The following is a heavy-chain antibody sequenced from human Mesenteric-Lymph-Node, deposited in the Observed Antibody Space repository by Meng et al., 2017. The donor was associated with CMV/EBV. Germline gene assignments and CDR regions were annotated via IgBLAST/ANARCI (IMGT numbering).Heavy chain of an antibody. J-gene: IGHJ6*02. Sequence: TFSSYASSWVRQAPGQGLEWMGGIIPIFGTANYAQKFQGRVTITTDESTSTAYMELSSLRSEDTAVYYCAREVSSGNPGDNYGMDVWGQGTTVTVSS. CDR2: IIPIFGTA. D-gene: IGHD2-21*01. CDR1: TFSSYA. CDR3: AREVSSGNPGDNYGMDV. V-gene: IGHV1-69*05.